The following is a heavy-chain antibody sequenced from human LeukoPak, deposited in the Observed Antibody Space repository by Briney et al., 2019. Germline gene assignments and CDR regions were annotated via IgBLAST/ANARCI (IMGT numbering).Heavy chain of an antibody. D-gene: IGHD6-6*01. CDR2: IRSKANSYAT. CDR3: TRASATYSSYLRGYYMDV. J-gene: IGHJ6*03. Sequence: GGSLSLSCPASGFTFSGSAMHWVRQASGKGLEWVGRIRSKANSYATAYAASVKGRFTISGDYSKNTAYLQMNSLKTEDTAVYYCTRASATYSSYLRGYYMDVWGKGTTVTV. V-gene: IGHV3-73*01. CDR1: GFTFSGSA.